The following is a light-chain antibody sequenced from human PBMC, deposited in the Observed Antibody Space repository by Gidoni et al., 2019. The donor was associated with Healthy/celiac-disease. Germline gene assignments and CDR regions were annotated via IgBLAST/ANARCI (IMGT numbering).Light chain of an antibody. Sequence: EIVMTQSPATLSVSPGERATLSCRANQSVSSNLAWYQQKPGQAPRLLIDGATNRAAGIPARCSGSGAGTEFILTISSLQSEDFADYYCQQYNNRPTFGQGTRVEIK. CDR3: QQYNNRPT. CDR1: QSVSSN. V-gene: IGKV3-15*01. CDR2: GAT. J-gene: IGKJ1*01.